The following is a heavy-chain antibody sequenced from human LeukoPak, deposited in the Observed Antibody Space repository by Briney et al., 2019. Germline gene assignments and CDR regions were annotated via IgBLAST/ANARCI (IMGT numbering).Heavy chain of an antibody. CDR3: ARGARYCSGGSCLDY. CDR1: GDSISSYY. Sequence: SETLSLTRTVSGDSISSYYWSWIRQPPGKGLEWIGYIYYSGSTNYNPSLKSRVTIPVDTSKNQVSLKLSSVTAADTAVYYCARGARYCSGGSCLDYWGQGTLVTVSS. V-gene: IGHV4-59*01. D-gene: IGHD2-15*01. CDR2: IYYSGST. J-gene: IGHJ4*02.